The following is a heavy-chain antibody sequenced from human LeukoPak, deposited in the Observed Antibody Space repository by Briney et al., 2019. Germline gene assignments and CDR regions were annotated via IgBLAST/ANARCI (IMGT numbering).Heavy chain of an antibody. V-gene: IGHV4-4*07. Sequence: SETLSLTCTVSGGSISSYYWSWIRQPAGKGLEWIGRIYTSGSTNYNPSLKSRVTMSVDTSKNQFSLKLSSVTAADTAVYYCARDTYYYDSSGYSSFDYWGQGTLVTVSS. CDR1: GGSISSYY. CDR2: IYTSGST. D-gene: IGHD3-22*01. CDR3: ARDTYYYDSSGYSSFDY. J-gene: IGHJ4*02.